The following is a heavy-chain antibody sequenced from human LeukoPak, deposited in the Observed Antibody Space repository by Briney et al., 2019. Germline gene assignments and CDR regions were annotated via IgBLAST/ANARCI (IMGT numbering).Heavy chain of an antibody. V-gene: IGHV3-7*03. J-gene: IGHJ6*02. CDR2: VNRDGSET. CDR3: ARNNGMDV. Sequence: QRWGALRLSCAASGFALSSHWMTWVRQVPGRGPEWVANVNRDGSETYYLDSVKGRFTISKDNAKNSLYLQINSLRAEDTALYHCARNNGMDVWGQGTTVIVSS. CDR1: GFALSSHW.